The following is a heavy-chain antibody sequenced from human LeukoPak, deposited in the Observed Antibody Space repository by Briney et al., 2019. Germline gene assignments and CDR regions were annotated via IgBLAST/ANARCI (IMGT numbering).Heavy chain of an antibody. D-gene: IGHD4-23*01. CDR1: GFTFSSYW. V-gene: IGHV3-7*01. Sequence: GGSLRLSCAASGFTFSSYWMSWVRQAAGNGLEWVANIKQDGSEKYYVDSVKDRFTISRDNAKNSLYLQMNSLRAEDTAVYYCARGSNSAFDYWGQGTLVTVSS. CDR3: ARGSNSAFDY. CDR2: IKQDGSEK. J-gene: IGHJ4*02.